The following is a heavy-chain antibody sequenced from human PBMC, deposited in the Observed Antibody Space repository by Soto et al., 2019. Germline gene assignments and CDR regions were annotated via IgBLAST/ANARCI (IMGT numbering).Heavy chain of an antibody. CDR1: GCSISSYY. CDR2: IYYSGST. J-gene: IGHJ3*02. D-gene: IGHD5-12*01. Sequence: SETLSLTCPFSGCSISSYYWSWIRQPPGKGLEWIGYIYYSGSTNYNPSLKSRVTISVDTSKNQFSLKLSSVTAADTAVYYCAGEDIVATIDAFDIWGQGTMVTVSS. V-gene: IGHV4-59*08. CDR3: AGEDIVATIDAFDI.